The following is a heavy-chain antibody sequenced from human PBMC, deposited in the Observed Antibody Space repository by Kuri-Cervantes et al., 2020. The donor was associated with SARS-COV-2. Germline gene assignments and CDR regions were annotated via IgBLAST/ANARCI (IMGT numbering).Heavy chain of an antibody. V-gene: IGHV4-38-2*02. J-gene: IGHJ1*01. CDR2: IYHSGST. D-gene: IGHD6-13*01. CDR1: GYSISSGYY. CDR3: ARVPEGGYSFQH. Sequence: GSLRLSCTVSGYSISSGYYWGWIRQPPGKGLEWIGSIYHSGSTNYNPSLKSRVTISVDTSKNQFSLKLSSVTAADTAVYYCARVPEGGYSFQHWGQGTLVTVSS.